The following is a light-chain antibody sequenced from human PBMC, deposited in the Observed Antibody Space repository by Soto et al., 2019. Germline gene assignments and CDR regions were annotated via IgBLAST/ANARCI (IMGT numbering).Light chain of an antibody. CDR1: QSLDNY. CDR2: DAS. CDR3: QPGGHWPS. V-gene: IGKV3-11*01. Sequence: EIVLTQSPATLSLSPGERATLSCRASQSLDNYLAWYQHKPGQAPRLLIYDASTRATDIPARFSGSGSGTDFNLIISSLEPEDFSVYYCQPGGHWPSFGGGTKVEIK. J-gene: IGKJ4*01.